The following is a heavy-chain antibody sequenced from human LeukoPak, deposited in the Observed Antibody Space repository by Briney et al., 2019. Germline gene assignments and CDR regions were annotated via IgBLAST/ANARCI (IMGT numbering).Heavy chain of an antibody. Sequence: QSGGSLRLSCAASGFTLSSYWMHWVRQAPGKGLVWVSRINSDGSSTSYADSVKGRITISRDNAKNSLYLQMNSLRAEDTAVYYCAREFIVAATTTYYLDYWGQGTLVTVSS. CDR2: INSDGSST. D-gene: IGHD1-26*01. V-gene: IGHV3-74*01. CDR1: GFTLSSYW. CDR3: AREFIVAATTTYYLDY. J-gene: IGHJ4*02.